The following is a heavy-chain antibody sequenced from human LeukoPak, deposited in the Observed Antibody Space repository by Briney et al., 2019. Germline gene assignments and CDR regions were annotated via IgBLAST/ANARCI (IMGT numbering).Heavy chain of an antibody. J-gene: IGHJ4*02. D-gene: IGHD3-3*02. CDR1: GFTFSSYA. CDR2: ISGSGGGT. V-gene: IGHV3-23*01. Sequence: GGSLRLSCEASGFTFSSYAMSWVRQAPGKGLEWVSAISGSGGGTYYADSVKGRLTISRDNSKNTLYLQMNGLRAEDTAVYYCAKERQGIGPSYFDYCGQGTLVTVSS. CDR3: AKERQGIGPSYFDY.